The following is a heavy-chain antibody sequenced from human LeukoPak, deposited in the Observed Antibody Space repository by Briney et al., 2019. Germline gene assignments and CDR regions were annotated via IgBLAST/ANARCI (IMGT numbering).Heavy chain of an antibody. Sequence: SETLSLTCAVYGGSFSGYYWSWIRQPPGKGLEWIGEVNHSGSTNYNPSLKSRVTISVDTSKNQFSLKLSSVTAADTAVYYCARHDCSSTSCSFDYWGQGTLVTVSS. J-gene: IGHJ4*02. CDR2: VNHSGST. D-gene: IGHD2-2*01. CDR1: GGSFSGYY. CDR3: ARHDCSSTSCSFDY. V-gene: IGHV4-34*01.